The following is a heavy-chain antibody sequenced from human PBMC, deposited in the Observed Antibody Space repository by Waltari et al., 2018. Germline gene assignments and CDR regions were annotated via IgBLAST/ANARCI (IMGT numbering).Heavy chain of an antibody. V-gene: IGHV4-39*01. CDR1: GGSISSRSYY. D-gene: IGHD3-10*01. CDR3: ASSMVRGEDAFDI. Sequence: QLQLQESGPGLVKPSETLSLTCTVSGGSISSRSYYWGWIRPPPGKGLEWIGSIDYLGSTYYNPSLQSRVTISVDTSKNQFSLKLSSVTAADTAVYYCASSMVRGEDAFDIWGQGTMVTVSS. CDR2: IDYLGST. J-gene: IGHJ3*02.